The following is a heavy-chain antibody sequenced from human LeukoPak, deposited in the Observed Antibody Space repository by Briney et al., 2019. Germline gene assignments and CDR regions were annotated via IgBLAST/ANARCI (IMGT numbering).Heavy chain of an antibody. CDR2: IYYSGST. Sequence: SETLSLTCTVSGGSISSGGYYWSWIRQHPGKGLEWIGYIYYSGSTYYNPSLKSRVTISVDTSKNQFSLKLSSVTAADTAVYYCARRLQYGSGSYYRNRGYYFDYWGQGTLVTVSS. V-gene: IGHV4-31*03. D-gene: IGHD3-10*01. J-gene: IGHJ4*02. CDR3: ARRLQYGSGSYYRNRGYYFDY. CDR1: GGSISSGGYY.